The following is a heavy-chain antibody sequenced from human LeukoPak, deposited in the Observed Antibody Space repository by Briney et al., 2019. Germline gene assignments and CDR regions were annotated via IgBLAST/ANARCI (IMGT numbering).Heavy chain of an antibody. CDR3: ARDALSGSYLFDY. V-gene: IGHV1-2*02. J-gene: IGHJ4*02. CDR2: INPNSGGT. D-gene: IGHD1-26*01. Sequence: GASVKVSCKASGYTFTGYYMHWVRQAPGQGLEWMGWINPNSGGTNYAQKFQGRVTMTRDTSISTAYMELSRLRSDDTAVYYCARDALSGSYLFDYWGQGTLVTVSS. CDR1: GYTFTGYY.